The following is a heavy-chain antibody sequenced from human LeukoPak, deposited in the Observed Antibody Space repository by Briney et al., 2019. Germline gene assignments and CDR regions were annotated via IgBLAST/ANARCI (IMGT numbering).Heavy chain of an antibody. Sequence: SETLSLTCTVSGGSISSTSYYWGWIRQPPGKGLEWIGSIYNSGSTYYNPSLKSRVTVSIDTSKNQFSLKLSSVTAADTAVYYCARDPLQGVYCSSTSCYEWSWFDPWGQGTLVTVSS. CDR3: ARDPLQGVYCSSTSCYEWSWFDP. J-gene: IGHJ5*02. V-gene: IGHV4-39*07. CDR2: IYNSGST. D-gene: IGHD2-2*01. CDR1: GGSISSTSYY.